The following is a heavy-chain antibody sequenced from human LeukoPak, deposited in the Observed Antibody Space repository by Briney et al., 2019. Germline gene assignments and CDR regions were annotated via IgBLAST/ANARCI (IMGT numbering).Heavy chain of an antibody. Sequence: PGGSLRLSCAASGFTFSSYWMSWVRQAPGKGLEWVANIKQDGSEEYYVDSVTGRFTISRDNAKNSLYLQMNSLRAEDTAVYYCARDRSGYPFDYWGQGTLVTVPS. D-gene: IGHD5-12*01. CDR3: ARDRSGYPFDY. V-gene: IGHV3-7*04. CDR2: IKQDGSEE. J-gene: IGHJ4*02. CDR1: GFTFSSYW.